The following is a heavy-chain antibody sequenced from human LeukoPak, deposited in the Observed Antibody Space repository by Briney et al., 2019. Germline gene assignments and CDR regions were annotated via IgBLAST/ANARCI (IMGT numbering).Heavy chain of an antibody. CDR3: ARDSYGYYESGSYALGI. V-gene: IGHV4-61*02. CDR1: GGSISSGSYY. Sequence: PSETLSLTCTVSGGSISSGSYYWSWIRQPAGKGLEWIGRIYTSGSTNYNPSLKSRVTISVDTSKNQFSLKLSSVTAADTAIYYCARDSYGYYESGSYALGIWGQGTMVTVSS. D-gene: IGHD3-10*01. CDR2: IYTSGST. J-gene: IGHJ3*02.